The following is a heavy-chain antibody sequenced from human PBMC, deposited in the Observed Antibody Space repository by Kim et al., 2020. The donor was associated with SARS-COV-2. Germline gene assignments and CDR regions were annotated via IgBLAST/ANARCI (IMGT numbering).Heavy chain of an antibody. J-gene: IGHJ4*02. D-gene: IGHD1-26*01. CDR3: ARDPNQYSGSYYGDY. CDR2: ISAYNGNT. CDR1: GYTFTSYG. Sequence: ASVKVSCKASGYTFTSYGISWVRQAPGQGLEWMGWISAYNGNTNYAQKLQGRVTMTTDTSTSTAYMELRSLRSDDTAVYYCARDPNQYSGSYYGDYWGQGTLVTVSS. V-gene: IGHV1-18*01.